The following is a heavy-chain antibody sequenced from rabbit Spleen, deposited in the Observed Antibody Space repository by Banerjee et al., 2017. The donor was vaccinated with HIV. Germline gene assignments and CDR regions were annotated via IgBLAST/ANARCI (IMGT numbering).Heavy chain of an antibody. CDR2: INTVTGKT. CDR3: ARGTYNSYHL. V-gene: IGHV1S45*01. J-gene: IGHJ4*01. CDR1: GVSFSDKDV. Sequence: QEQLEESGGGLVKPEGSLTLTCKASGVSFSDKDVMCWVRQAPGKGLEWIACINTVTGKTVYASWAKGRFIMSRTSSTTVTLQMTSLTVADTAPYFCARGTYNSYHLWGPGTLVTVS. D-gene: IGHD6-1*01.